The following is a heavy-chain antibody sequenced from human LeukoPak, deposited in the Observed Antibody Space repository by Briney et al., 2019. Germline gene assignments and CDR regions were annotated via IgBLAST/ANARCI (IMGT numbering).Heavy chain of an antibody. CDR3: ARGRVTTIANYYYYYIDV. V-gene: IGHV6-1*01. CDR1: GDSVSSNSAA. Sequence: SQTLSLTYAISGDSVSSNSAAWTWIRQSPSRGLEWLGRTYYRSKWYNDYAVSVQSRITINPDTSKNQFSLQLNSVTPEDTAVYYCARGRVTTIANYYYYYIDVWGKGTTVTVSS. D-gene: IGHD4-17*01. CDR2: TYYRSKWYN. J-gene: IGHJ6*03.